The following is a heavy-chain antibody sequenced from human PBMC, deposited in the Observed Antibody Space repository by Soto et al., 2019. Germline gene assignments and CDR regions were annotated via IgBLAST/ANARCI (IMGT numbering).Heavy chain of an antibody. Sequence: QVQLVQSGAEVKKPGSSVKVSCKASGGTFSSYAISWVRQAPGQGLEWMGGIIPIFGTANYAQKFQGRVTITADESTRSAYMELSRLRSEDTAVYYCARHVPAAGYYYGMDVWGHGTTVTVSS. CDR3: ARHVPAAGYYYGMDV. CDR1: GGTFSSYA. V-gene: IGHV1-69*12. D-gene: IGHD2-2*01. J-gene: IGHJ6*02. CDR2: IIPIFGTA.